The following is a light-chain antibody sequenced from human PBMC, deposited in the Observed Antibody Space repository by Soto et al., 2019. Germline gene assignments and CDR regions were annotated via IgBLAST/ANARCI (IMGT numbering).Light chain of an antibody. V-gene: IGKV4-1*01. J-gene: IGKJ1*01. CDR1: QSVYYTSNNKNY. Sequence: DIVMTQSPDSLTVSLGDRGTINCKSSQSVYYTSNNKNYLAWYQQKPGQPPRLLIYWASTRESGVPERFSGSGSGTDFTLTISSLQAEDVAVYYCQKYYNTDWKCGQGTKGDIK. CDR2: WAS. CDR3: QKYYNTDWK.